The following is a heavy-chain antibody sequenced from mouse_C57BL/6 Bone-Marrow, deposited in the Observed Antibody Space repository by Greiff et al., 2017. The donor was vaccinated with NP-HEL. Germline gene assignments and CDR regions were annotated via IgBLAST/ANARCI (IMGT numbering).Heavy chain of an antibody. CDR1: GFTFSDYY. J-gene: IGHJ3*01. CDR3: ARRTGRSNYLFAY. CDR2: ISNGGGST. V-gene: IGHV5-12*01. D-gene: IGHD2-5*01. Sequence: EVKLVESGGGLVQPGGSLKLSCAASGFTFSDYYMYWVRQTPEKRLEWVAYISNGGGSTYYPDTVKGRFTISRDNAKNTLYLQMSRLKSEDTAMYYCARRTGRSNYLFAYWGQGTLVTVSA.